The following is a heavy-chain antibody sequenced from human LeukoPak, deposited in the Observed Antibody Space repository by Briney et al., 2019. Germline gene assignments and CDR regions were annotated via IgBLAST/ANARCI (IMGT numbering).Heavy chain of an antibody. D-gene: IGHD1-26*01. J-gene: IGHJ4*02. V-gene: IGHV4-39*01. Sequence: SETLSLTCSVSGASLSGGTSYWGWIRQPPGKGLEWLGSIYYTGSTYDNPSLKSRVTISVNTSKNQFSLKLSSVTAADTAVYYCARRGGSVRAFDYWGQGTLVTVSS. CDR1: GASLSGGTSY. CDR2: IYYTGST. CDR3: ARRGGSVRAFDY.